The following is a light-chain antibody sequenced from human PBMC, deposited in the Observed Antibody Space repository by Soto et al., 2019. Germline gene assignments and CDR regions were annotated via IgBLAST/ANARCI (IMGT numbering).Light chain of an antibody. Sequence: IVLTQSPATLSVSPGERVTLSCRASENVGTNLAWYQQRPGQPPRLLIYGSSTRATGISATFSGSGSRTESTLTISSLQSEDSAVYYCQQYNNWGVTCGGGTRVEIK. V-gene: IGKV3D-15*01. CDR3: QQYNNWGVT. J-gene: IGKJ4*01. CDR2: GSS. CDR1: ENVGTN.